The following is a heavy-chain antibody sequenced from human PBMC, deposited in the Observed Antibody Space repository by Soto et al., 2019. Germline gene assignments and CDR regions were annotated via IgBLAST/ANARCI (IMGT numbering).Heavy chain of an antibody. J-gene: IGHJ4*02. CDR3: ARVGYCARGVCPNFDF. V-gene: IGHV3-74*01. CDR1: GFTFSSYW. CDR2: INSDGSST. D-gene: IGHD2-8*01. Sequence: GGSLRLSCAASGFTFSSYWMHWVRQAPGKGLVWVSRINSDGSSTSYADSVKGRFTISRDNARNTLYLQMNSLRDEDTAEYYCARVGYCARGVCPNFDFWGQGTLVTVSS.